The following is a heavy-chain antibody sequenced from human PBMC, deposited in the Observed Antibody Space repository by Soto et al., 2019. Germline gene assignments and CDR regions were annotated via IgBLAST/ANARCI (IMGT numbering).Heavy chain of an antibody. D-gene: IGHD1-7*01. J-gene: IGHJ3*02. CDR2: TNPSGGST. Sequence: ASVKVSCKASGYIFTSYYMHWVRQAPGQGLEWMGITNPSGGSTTYAQKFQGRVTMTRDTSISTAYMELSRLRSDDTAVYYCARDGELRAFDIWGQGTMVTVSS. CDR1: GYIFTSYY. V-gene: IGHV1-46*01. CDR3: ARDGELRAFDI.